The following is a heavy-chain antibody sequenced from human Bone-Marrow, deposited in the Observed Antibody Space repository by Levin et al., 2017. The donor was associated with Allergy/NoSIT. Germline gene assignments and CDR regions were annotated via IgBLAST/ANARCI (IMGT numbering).Heavy chain of an antibody. Sequence: SETLSLTCTVSGGSISSSNYYWGWIRQPPGKGPEWIGSLYYSGSNYYNPSLKSRVTISVDTSKKQVSLNLSSGTAADTAVYYCARHVMVSFGGISVTGVFDFWGQGTMVSVSS. CDR3: ARHVMVSFGGISVTGVFDF. J-gene: IGHJ3*01. V-gene: IGHV4-39*01. CDR2: LYYSGSN. CDR1: GGSISSSNYY. D-gene: IGHD3-16*01.